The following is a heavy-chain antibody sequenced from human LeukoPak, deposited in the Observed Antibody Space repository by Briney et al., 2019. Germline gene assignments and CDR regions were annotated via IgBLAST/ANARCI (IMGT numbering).Heavy chain of an antibody. V-gene: IGHV4-4*07. CDR1: GGSISSYY. J-gene: IGHJ4*02. Sequence: SETLSLACTVSGGSISSYYWSWIRQPAGKGLEWIGRIYTSGSTNYNPSLKSRVTMSVDTSKNQFSLKLSSVTAADTAVYYCARGTPGYDFWSGYYPFDYWGQGTLVTVSS. D-gene: IGHD3-3*01. CDR3: ARGTPGYDFWSGYYPFDY. CDR2: IYTSGST.